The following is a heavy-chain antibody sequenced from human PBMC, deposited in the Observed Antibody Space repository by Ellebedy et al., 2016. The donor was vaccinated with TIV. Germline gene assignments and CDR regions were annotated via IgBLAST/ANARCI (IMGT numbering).Heavy chain of an antibody. Sequence: SETLSLTCTVSGYSISSGYYWGCIRQPPGKGLEWIGTIYHSGSTYHNPSLKSRLTMSVDTSKNQFSLQLNSVTPEDTAVYYCARDGVLWSYYYYYSMDVWGQGTTVTVSS. J-gene: IGHJ6*02. CDR2: IYHSGST. V-gene: IGHV4-38-2*02. D-gene: IGHD1-26*01. CDR3: ARDGVLWSYYYYYSMDV. CDR1: GYSISSGYY.